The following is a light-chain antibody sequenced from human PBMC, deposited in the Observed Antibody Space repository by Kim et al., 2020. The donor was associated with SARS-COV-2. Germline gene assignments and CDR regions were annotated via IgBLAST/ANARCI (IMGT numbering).Light chain of an antibody. Sequence: QTVVTQEPSLTVSPGGTVTLTCASNTGAVTSGYYPNWFQLKPGQAPRSMIHTASGRHSWTPARFSGSLLGGKAALTLSGVQPEDEAEYYCLLYYGGVWVFRGGTKLTVL. V-gene: IGLV7-43*01. CDR3: LLYYGGVWV. CDR2: TAS. J-gene: IGLJ3*02. CDR1: TGAVTSGYY.